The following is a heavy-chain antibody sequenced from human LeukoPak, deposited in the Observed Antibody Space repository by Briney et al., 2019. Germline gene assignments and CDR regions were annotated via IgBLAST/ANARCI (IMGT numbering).Heavy chain of an antibody. D-gene: IGHD3-22*01. CDR3: AVFDSSGYYWADY. J-gene: IGHJ4*02. Sequence: ASVKVSCKASGYTFTSYDINWVRQATGQGLEWMGWMNPNSGNTGDAQKFQGRVTMTRNTSISTAYMELSSLRSEDTAVYYCAVFDSSGYYWADYWGQGTLVTVSS. CDR2: MNPNSGNT. CDR1: GYTFTSYD. V-gene: IGHV1-8*01.